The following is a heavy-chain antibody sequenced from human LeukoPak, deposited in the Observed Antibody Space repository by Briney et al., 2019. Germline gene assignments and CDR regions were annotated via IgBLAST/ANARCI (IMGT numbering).Heavy chain of an antibody. D-gene: IGHD1-26*01. J-gene: IGHJ4*02. CDR2: ITSSGGTI. V-gene: IGHV3-48*03. Sequence: GGSLRLSCAASGFTFSSYEMNWVRQPPGKGLEWVSYITSSGGTIYYADSVKGRFTISRDNAKNSLYLQMNSLRGEDTAVYHCATIVGTTRARGFDFWGQGTLVTVSS. CDR1: GFTFSSYE. CDR3: ATIVGTTRARGFDF.